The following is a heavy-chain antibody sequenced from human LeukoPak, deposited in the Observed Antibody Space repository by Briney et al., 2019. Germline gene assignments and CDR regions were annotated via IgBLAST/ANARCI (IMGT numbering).Heavy chain of an antibody. V-gene: IGHV3-23*01. D-gene: IGHD3-3*01. CDR1: GFTFSSYA. CDR2: ISGSGGST. J-gene: IGHJ4*02. CDR3: AKDSRIDFWSGYFNY. Sequence: GGSLRLSCAASGFTFSSYAVRWVRQPPGKGLEWVSAISGSGGSTYYSDYVKGRFTISRDNSKNTLYLQMNSLKAEDTAVYYCAKDSRIDFWSGYFNYWSQGTLVTVSS.